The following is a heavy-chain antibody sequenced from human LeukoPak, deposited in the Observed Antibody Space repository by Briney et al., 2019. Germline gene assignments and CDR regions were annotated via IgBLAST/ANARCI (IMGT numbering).Heavy chain of an antibody. Sequence: ASETLSLTCTVSGGSISSGGYYWSCIRQPPGKGLECIGYIYHSGSTYYNPSLKSRVTISVDRSKNQFSLKLSSVTAADTAVYYCARVTGSIAAADWFDPWGQGTLVTVSS. V-gene: IGHV4-30-2*02. J-gene: IGHJ5*02. CDR2: IYHSGST. CDR3: ARVTGSIAAADWFDP. D-gene: IGHD6-13*01. CDR1: GGSISSGGYY.